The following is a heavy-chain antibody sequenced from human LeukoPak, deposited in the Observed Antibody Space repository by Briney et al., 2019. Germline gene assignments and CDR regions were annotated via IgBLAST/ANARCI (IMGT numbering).Heavy chain of an antibody. CDR2: IYYDGSKR. CDR3: ARSLGETTFDW. V-gene: IGHV3-33*01. CDR1: GFTFRNYG. J-gene: IGHJ4*02. D-gene: IGHD3-16*01. Sequence: GGSLRLSCVASGFTFRNYGMHWIRQAPGKGLEWVSVIYYDGSKRYYADFVKGRFAISRDNSKNVVYLQMDSLRAEDTAFYYCARSLGETTFDWWGQGTLVTVPS.